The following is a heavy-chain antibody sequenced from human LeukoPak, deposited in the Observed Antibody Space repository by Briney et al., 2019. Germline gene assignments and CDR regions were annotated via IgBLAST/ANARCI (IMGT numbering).Heavy chain of an antibody. CDR1: GYTFTGYY. D-gene: IGHD4-17*01. J-gene: IGHJ4*02. V-gene: IGHV1-2*06. CDR2: INPNSGGT. Sequence: ASVKVSCKASGYTFTGYYMHWVRQAPGQGLEWMGRINPNSGGTNYAQKFQGRVTMTGDTSISTAYMELSRLRSDDTAVYYCAADYGDYYFDYWGQGTLVTVSS. CDR3: AADYGDYYFDY.